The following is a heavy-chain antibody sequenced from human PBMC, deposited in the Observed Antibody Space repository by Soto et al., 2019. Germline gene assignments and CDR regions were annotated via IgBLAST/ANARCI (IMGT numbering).Heavy chain of an antibody. CDR1: GGSISGYY. CDR3: ARERSITIFGVVIPSYMDV. D-gene: IGHD3-3*01. V-gene: IGHV4-34*01. CDR2: INHSGST. Sequence: SETLSLTCAVYGGSISGYYWSWIRPPPGKGLEWIGEINHSGSTNYNPSLKSRVTISVDTSKNQFSLKLSSVTAADTAVYYCARERSITIFGVVIPSYMDVWGKGTTVTVSS. J-gene: IGHJ6*03.